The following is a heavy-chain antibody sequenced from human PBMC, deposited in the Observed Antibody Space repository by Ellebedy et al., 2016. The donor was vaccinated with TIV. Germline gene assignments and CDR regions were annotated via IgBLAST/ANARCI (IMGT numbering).Heavy chain of an antibody. V-gene: IGHV1-2*02. J-gene: IGHJ3*02. CDR2: LHPYSGGT. CDR3: AREEMGTITSASDI. D-gene: IGHD5-24*01. CDR1: GYTFTDFY. Sequence: ASVKVSXXASGYTFTDFYIHWLRQAPGQRPEWMGWLHPYSGGTNYARKFQDRVTMTSDTSTSTLYMELSSLRSEDTAVYYCAREEMGTITSASDIWGQGTTVTVSS.